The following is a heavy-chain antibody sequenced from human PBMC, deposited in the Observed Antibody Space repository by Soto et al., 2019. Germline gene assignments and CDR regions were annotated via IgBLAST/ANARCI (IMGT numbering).Heavy chain of an antibody. CDR1: GFTFSSNW. Sequence: GGSLRLSCVASGFTFSSNWMHWVRQAPGKGLVWVSRIDSDGSGTSYADSVKGRFTISRDNAKNTLYLQMNSLRVDDTAVYYCTGVFAYWGQGTLVTVSS. CDR2: IDSDGSGT. V-gene: IGHV3-74*01. CDR3: TGVFAY. J-gene: IGHJ4*02.